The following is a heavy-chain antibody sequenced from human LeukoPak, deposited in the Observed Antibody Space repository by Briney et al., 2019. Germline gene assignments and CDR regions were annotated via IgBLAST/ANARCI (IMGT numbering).Heavy chain of an antibody. V-gene: IGHV3-30-3*01. CDR2: ISYDGSNK. Sequence: GGSLRLSCAASGFTFSSYAMHWVRQAPGKGLKWVAVISYDGSNKYYADSVKGRFTISRDNSKNTLYLQMNSLRAEDTAVYYCARGPWVVPSGYCSSTSCYDTEYWGQGTLVTVSS. D-gene: IGHD2-2*01. CDR3: ARGPWVVPSGYCSSTSCYDTEY. J-gene: IGHJ4*02. CDR1: GFTFSSYA.